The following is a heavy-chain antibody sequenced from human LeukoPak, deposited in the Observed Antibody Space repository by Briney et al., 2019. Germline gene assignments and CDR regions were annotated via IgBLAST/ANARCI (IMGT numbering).Heavy chain of an antibody. V-gene: IGHV3-74*01. CDR3: TRGLYGSPGDN. CDR2: INSDGSST. D-gene: IGHD1-26*01. Sequence: GGSLRLSCAASGFTFDDYAMHWVRQAPGKGLVWVSRINSDGSSTDYADPVKGRFTMSRDNAKNTVYLHMSSLGAEDTAVYYCTRGLYGSPGDNWGQGTLVTVSS. CDR1: GFTFDDYA. J-gene: IGHJ4*02.